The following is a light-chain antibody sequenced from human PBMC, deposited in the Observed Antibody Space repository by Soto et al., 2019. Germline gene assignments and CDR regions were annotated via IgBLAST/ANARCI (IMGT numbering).Light chain of an antibody. J-gene: IGKJ4*01. CDR3: QQYNRYPLT. CDR1: QSISSW. V-gene: IGKV1-5*03. CDR2: KAS. Sequence: GDRVTITCRASQSISSWLAWYQQKPGKAPNPLIYKASSLETGVPSRFSGSGSGTEFTLTISSLQPDDFATYYCQQYNRYPLTFGGGTKVDIK.